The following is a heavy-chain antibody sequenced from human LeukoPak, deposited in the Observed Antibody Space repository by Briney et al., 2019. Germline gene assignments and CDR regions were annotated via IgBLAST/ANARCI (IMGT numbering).Heavy chain of an antibody. J-gene: IGHJ4*02. D-gene: IGHD3-10*01. Sequence: XXSWIRXPPGKGLECFGEINHSPPTNSHPSLNSRVTISVDTSKNQFSLNLSSVTAADTAVYYCARGTTYYYALDYWGQGTLVTVSS. V-gene: IGHV4-34*13. CDR1: X. CDR3: ARGTTYYYALDY. CDR2: INHSPPT.